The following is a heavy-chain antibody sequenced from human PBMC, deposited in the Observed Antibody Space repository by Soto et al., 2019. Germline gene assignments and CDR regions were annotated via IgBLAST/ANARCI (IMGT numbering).Heavy chain of an antibody. CDR3: ARQITMARGIDF. CDR2: VYFNGNT. J-gene: IGHJ4*02. CDR1: GGSISSGGYY. D-gene: IGHD3-10*01. V-gene: IGHV4-31*03. Sequence: SATLSLTCSISGGSISSGGYYWSWVRQRPGKGLEWIGYVYFNGNTYYNPSLKSRVTISVGTSKSQFSLRLSSVTAADAAVYYCARQITMARGIDFWGPGISVTVSS.